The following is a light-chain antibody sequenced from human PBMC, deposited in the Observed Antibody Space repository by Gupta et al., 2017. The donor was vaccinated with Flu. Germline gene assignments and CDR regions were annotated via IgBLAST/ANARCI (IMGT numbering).Light chain of an antibody. V-gene: IGKV1-5*03. CDR1: QSIRNW. CDR2: MAS. J-gene: IGKJ2*01. Sequence: GDRGTITCRASQSIRNWLAWYQQKPGKSPKLLIYMASNLESGVPSRFSGSGSGTEFTLTISSLQPDDFATYYCQQYDTYLATFGQGTKLEIK. CDR3: QQYDTYLAT.